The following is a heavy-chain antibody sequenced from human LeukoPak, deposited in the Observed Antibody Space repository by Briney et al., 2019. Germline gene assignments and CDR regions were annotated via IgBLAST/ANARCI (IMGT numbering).Heavy chain of an antibody. D-gene: IGHD2-2*01. Sequence: SVKVSCKASGGTFSSYAISWVRQAPGQGLEWMGGIIPIFGTANYAQKFQGRVTITADESTSTAYMELSSLSSEDTAVYYCARDLGAYCSSTSCYFDYWGQGTLVTVSS. CDR2: IIPIFGTA. V-gene: IGHV1-69*13. CDR1: GGTFSSYA. J-gene: IGHJ4*02. CDR3: ARDLGAYCSSTSCYFDY.